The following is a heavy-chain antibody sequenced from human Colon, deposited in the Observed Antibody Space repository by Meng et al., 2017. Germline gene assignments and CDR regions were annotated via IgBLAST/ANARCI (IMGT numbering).Heavy chain of an antibody. D-gene: IGHD3-10*01. J-gene: IGHJ4*02. CDR2: IYNTGST. V-gene: IGHV4-38-2*02. Sequence: SETLSLTCTVSGYSITSGYYWGWLRQPPGKGLEWIGSIYNTGSTYNNPSLKSRVTISVDTSKNQFSLKLSSVTAADTAVYYCARGLSGSYHAAFGSWGQGTLVTVSS. CDR1: GYSITSGYY. CDR3: ARGLSGSYHAAFGS.